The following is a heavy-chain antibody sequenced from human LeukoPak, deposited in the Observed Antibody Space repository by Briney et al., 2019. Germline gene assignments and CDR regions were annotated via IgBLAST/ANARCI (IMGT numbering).Heavy chain of an antibody. CDR2: ISGNGVST. CDR3: ARVLGGYSYGTSSGIDY. Sequence: GGSLRLSCAASGFTFSTYAMYWVRRTPGKGPEYVSVISGNGVSTHYATSVKGRFTISRDNSKNTLYLQMGSLRAEDTAVYYCARVLGGYSYGTSSGIDYWGQGTLVTVSS. D-gene: IGHD5-18*01. V-gene: IGHV3-64*01. CDR1: GFTFSTYA. J-gene: IGHJ4*02.